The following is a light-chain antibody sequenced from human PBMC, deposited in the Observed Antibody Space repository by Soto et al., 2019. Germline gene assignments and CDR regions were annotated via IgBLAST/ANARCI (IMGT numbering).Light chain of an antibody. V-gene: IGKV3-20*01. CDR2: AAS. Sequence: EMVSTQSPVTLSLSPGEGATLSCRASQTVSKNYLAWYQQKAGQAPRLVIYAASTRATGIPDRFSGSGSGTDFTLTISRLEPEDFAVFYCQQYAVSPITFGQGTRLEIK. CDR1: QTVSKNY. CDR3: QQYAVSPIT. J-gene: IGKJ5*01.